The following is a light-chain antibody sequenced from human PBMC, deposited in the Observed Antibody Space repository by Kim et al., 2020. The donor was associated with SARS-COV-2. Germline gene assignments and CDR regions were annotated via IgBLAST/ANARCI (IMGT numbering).Light chain of an antibody. CDR3: SSYAGSNNLV. Sequence: GQSVTISCTGTSSDVGGYNYVSWYQQHPGKAPKLMIYEVSKRPSGVADRFSCSKSGNTASLTVSGLQAEDEADYYCSSYAGSNNLVFGGGTQLTVL. J-gene: IGLJ2*01. CDR1: SSDVGGYNY. V-gene: IGLV2-8*01. CDR2: EVS.